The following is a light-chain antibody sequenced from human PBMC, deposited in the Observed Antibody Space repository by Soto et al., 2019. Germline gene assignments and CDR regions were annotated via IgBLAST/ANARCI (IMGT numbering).Light chain of an antibody. CDR1: GSNIGAPYD. CDR2: GST. CDR3: QSYDGSLSGYV. Sequence: QSVLTQPPSLSGAPGQRVTISCTGSGSNIGAPYDVHWYQHLPGTAPKLLIYGSTNRPSGVPGRFSGSKSGTSASLAITGLQAEDEADYYCQSYDGSLSGYVFGAGTRSPS. J-gene: IGLJ1*01. V-gene: IGLV1-40*01.